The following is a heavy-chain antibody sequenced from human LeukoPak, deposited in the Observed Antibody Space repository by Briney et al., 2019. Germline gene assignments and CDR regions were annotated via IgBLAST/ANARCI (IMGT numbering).Heavy chain of an antibody. J-gene: IGHJ4*02. Sequence: GGSLRLSCAASGFTFSSYAMSWVRQAPGKGLEWVSAISGSGGSTYYADSVKGRFTISRDNSKNTLYLQMNSLRAEDTAVYYCARSKLRYDFGYWGQGTLVTVSS. CDR1: GFTFSSYA. CDR2: ISGSGGST. CDR3: ARSKLRYDFGY. D-gene: IGHD3-9*01. V-gene: IGHV3-23*01.